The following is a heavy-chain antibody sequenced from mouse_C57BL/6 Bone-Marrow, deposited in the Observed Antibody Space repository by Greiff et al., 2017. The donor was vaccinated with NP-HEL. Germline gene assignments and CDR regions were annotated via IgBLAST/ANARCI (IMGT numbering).Heavy chain of an antibody. CDR1: GYTFTDYY. CDR3: ARKSWYFDV. CDR2: IYPGSGNT. Sequence: VQLQQSGAELVRPGASVKLSCKASGYTFTDYYINWVKQRPGQGLEWIARIYPGSGNTYYNEKFKGKATLTAEKSSSTAYMQLSSLTSEDSAVYFCARKSWYFDVWGTGTTVTVSS. V-gene: IGHV1-76*01. J-gene: IGHJ1*03.